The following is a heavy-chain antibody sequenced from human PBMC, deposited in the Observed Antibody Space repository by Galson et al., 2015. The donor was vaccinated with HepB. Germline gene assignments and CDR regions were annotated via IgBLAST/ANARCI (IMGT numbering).Heavy chain of an antibody. Sequence: SLRLSCAASGFTFSSYSMNWVRQAPGKGLEWVSSISSSSSYIYYADSVKGRSTISRDNAKNSLYLQMNSLRAEDTAVYYCATSPDTAMVPGYWGQGTLVTVSS. CDR1: GFTFSSYS. V-gene: IGHV3-21*01. CDR3: ATSPDTAMVPGY. D-gene: IGHD5-18*01. J-gene: IGHJ4*02. CDR2: ISSSSSYI.